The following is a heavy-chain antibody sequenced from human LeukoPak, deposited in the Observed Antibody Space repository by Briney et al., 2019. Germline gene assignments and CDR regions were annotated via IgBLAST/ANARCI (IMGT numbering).Heavy chain of an antibody. J-gene: IGHJ4*02. CDR1: GFTFSSYG. Sequence: GSLRLSCAASGFTFSSYGMHWVRQAPGKGLEWVAVISYDGSNKYYADSVKGRFTISRDNSKNTLYLQMNSLRAEDTAVYYCAKVSYSGYDYWYYFDYWGQGTLVTVSS. CDR3: AKVSYSGYDYWYYFDY. V-gene: IGHV3-30*18. D-gene: IGHD5-12*01. CDR2: ISYDGSNK.